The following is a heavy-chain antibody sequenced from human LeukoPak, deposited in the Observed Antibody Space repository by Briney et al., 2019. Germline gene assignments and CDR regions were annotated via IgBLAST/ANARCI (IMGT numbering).Heavy chain of an antibody. CDR3: ARVGALVATIGNWFDP. CDR2: IYHGGST. V-gene: IGHV4-59*01. CDR1: GGSISNYF. D-gene: IGHD5-12*01. Sequence: SETLSLTCSVSGGSISNYFWRWIRQPPGKGLEWIGYIYHGGSTYYNPSLKSRVTISVDTSKIRFSLKLSSVTAADTAVYFCARVGALVATIGNWFDPWGQGTLVTVSS. J-gene: IGHJ5*02.